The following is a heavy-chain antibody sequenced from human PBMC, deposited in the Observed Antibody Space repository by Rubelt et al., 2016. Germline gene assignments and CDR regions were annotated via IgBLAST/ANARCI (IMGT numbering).Heavy chain of an antibody. V-gene: IGHV4-59*01. CDR1: GGSIRSYY. CDR2: IYYSGTT. D-gene: IGHD5-12*01. CDR3: AGGGYLTFPFDD. Sequence: QVQLQESGPRLVKPSETLSLTCTVSGGSIRSYYWSWVRQPPGKRLEWIGFIYYSGTTNYNPSLKSRVTLSVDTSKSQFSRERTSVTASDTAGYYCAGGGYLTFPFDDWGLGTLVTVSS. J-gene: IGHJ4*02.